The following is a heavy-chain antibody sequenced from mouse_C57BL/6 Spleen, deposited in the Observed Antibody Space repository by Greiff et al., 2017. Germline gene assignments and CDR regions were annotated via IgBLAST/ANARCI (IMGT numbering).Heavy chain of an antibody. Sequence: QVQLQQSGAELVRPGSSVKLSCKASGYTFTSYWMHWVKQRPIQGLEWIGNIDPSDSETHYNQKFKDKATLTVDKSSSTAYMQLSSLTSEDSAVYYCERDEAGLDCSDVDYWGQGTTLTVSS. CDR2: IDPSDSET. J-gene: IGHJ2*01. D-gene: IGHD3-2*02. V-gene: IGHV1-52*01. CDR3: ERDEAGLDCSDVDY. CDR1: GYTFTSYW.